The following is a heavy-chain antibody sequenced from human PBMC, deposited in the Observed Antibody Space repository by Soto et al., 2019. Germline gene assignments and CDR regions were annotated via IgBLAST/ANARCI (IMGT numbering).Heavy chain of an antibody. CDR2: ISYDGSNK. Sequence: QVQLVESGGGVVQPGRSLRLSCEASGFTFSSYAMHWVRQAPGKGLEWGAVISYDGSNKYYADSVKGRFTISRDNSKNPLYMQMNSLRAEDTAVYYCARTILRGYSGYDIDYWGQGTLVTVSS. V-gene: IGHV3-30-3*01. CDR3: ARTILRGYSGYDIDY. CDR1: GFTFSSYA. D-gene: IGHD5-12*01. J-gene: IGHJ4*02.